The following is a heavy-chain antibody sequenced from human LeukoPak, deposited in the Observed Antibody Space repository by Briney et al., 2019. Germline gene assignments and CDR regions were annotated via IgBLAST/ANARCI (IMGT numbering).Heavy chain of an antibody. CDR1: GVSTSSSSYY. CDR3: AARQTDYYDSSGPRAHYYYYYYMDV. V-gene: IGHV4-39*06. D-gene: IGHD3-22*01. J-gene: IGHJ6*03. Sequence: SETLSLTCTVSGVSTSSSSYYCGWVRQPRGRGLGWIGSIYYSGRTYNNPSLKSRVTISVDTSKNQFTLKLSSVTAAAPAVYYCAARQTDYYDSSGPRAHYYYYYYMDVWGKGTTVTVSS. CDR2: IYYSGRT.